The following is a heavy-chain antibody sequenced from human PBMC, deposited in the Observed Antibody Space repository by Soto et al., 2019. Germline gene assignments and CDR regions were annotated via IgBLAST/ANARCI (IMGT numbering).Heavy chain of an antibody. V-gene: IGHV3-11*05. CDR1: GFTFSDYY. Sequence: GSLRLSCTASGFTFSDYYMSWIRQAPGKGLEWVSYISSSSGYTNSADSVKGRFTVSRDNGKNSLYLQMHSLRAEDTAVYYCARDSCSGGCCYGVAYFQHWGPGTRVTV. D-gene: IGHD2-15*01. CDR2: ISSSSGYT. J-gene: IGHJ1*01. CDR3: ARDSCSGGCCYGVAYFQH.